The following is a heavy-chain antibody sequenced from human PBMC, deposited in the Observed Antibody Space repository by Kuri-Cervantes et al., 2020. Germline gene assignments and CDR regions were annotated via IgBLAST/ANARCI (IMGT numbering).Heavy chain of an antibody. CDR3: ASGPDTEYFHH. V-gene: IGHV1-2*02. Sequence: ASVKVSCKASGYTFTSYDINWVRQATGQGLEWMGWINPNTGGTNYTQKFLGRVTMTRDTTFSTAYMQLTRLKFDDTAEYYCASGPDTEYFHHWGLGTLVTVSS. CDR2: INPNTGGT. CDR1: GYTFTSYD. J-gene: IGHJ1*01.